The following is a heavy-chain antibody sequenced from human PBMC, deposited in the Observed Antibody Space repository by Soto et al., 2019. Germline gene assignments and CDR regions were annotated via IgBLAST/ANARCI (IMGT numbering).Heavy chain of an antibody. CDR1: GYTFTSYG. J-gene: IGHJ4*02. CDR3: ARGGGIVVATAPSDH. CDR2: ISAYNGNT. V-gene: IGHV1-18*01. Sequence: ASVKVSCKASGYTFTSYGISWVRQAPGQGLEWMGRISAYNGNTNYAQKLQGRVTMTRDTSTSTVHMELGSLRSEDTAVYYCARGGGIVVATAPSDHWGQGTLVTLSS. D-gene: IGHD2-21*02.